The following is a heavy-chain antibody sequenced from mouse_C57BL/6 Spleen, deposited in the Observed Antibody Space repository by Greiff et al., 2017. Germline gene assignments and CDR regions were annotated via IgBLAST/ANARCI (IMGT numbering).Heavy chain of an antibody. J-gene: IGHJ4*01. CDR1: GFSFTSYG. CDR3: ARKGCYDDMDY. V-gene: IGHV2-2*01. Sequence: VQLQQSGPGLVQPSQCLSITCAVSGFSFTSYGVHWVRQAPGKGLEWLAVIWSGGSTDYNAAFMSRLSISSDNSKNQGLFKMISLLADDKAINYCARKGCYDDMDYWGQGTSVTVSS. D-gene: IGHD2-12*01. CDR2: IWSGGST.